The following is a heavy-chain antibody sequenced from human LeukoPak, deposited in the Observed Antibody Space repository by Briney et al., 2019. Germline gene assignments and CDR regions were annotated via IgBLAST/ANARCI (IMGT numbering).Heavy chain of an antibody. V-gene: IGHV4-39*01. Sequence: PSETLSLTCTVSGGSISSSSYYWGWIRQPPGKGLEWIASIYYSGSTYYNSSLKSRVTTSVDTSKNQFSLKLSTVTAADTAVYYCARLLYYCYMDVWGKGTTVTVSS. CDR2: IYYSGST. CDR3: ARLLYYCYMDV. J-gene: IGHJ6*03. CDR1: GGSISSSSYY.